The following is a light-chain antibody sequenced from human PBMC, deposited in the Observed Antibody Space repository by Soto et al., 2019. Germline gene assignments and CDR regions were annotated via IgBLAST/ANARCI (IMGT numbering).Light chain of an antibody. Sequence: QSVLTQPASVSGSPGQSITISCTGTSSDVGGYNYVSWYQQHPGKAPKLMIYDVSNRPSGVSNRFSGSKPGNTASLTLSGLQAEDEADYYCSSYTSSSTLVVFGGGTKLTVL. V-gene: IGLV2-14*01. CDR2: DVS. CDR3: SSYTSSSTLVV. CDR1: SSDVGGYNY. J-gene: IGLJ2*01.